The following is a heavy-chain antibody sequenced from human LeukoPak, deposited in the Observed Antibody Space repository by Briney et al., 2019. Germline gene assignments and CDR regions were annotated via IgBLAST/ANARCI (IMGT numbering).Heavy chain of an antibody. CDR3: ARANYGSGSYYNEPRYYYYYYMDV. J-gene: IGHJ6*03. Sequence: SVKVSCKASGGTFSSYAISWVRQAPGQGLEWMGGMIPIFGTANYAQKFQGRVTITADESTSTAYMELSSLRSEDTAVYYCARANYGSGSYYNEPRYYYYYYMDVWGKGTTVTVSS. CDR1: GGTFSSYA. CDR2: MIPIFGTA. D-gene: IGHD3-10*01. V-gene: IGHV1-69*01.